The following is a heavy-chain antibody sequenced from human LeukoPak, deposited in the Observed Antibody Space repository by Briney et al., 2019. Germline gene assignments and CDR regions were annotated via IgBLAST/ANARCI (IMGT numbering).Heavy chain of an antibody. Sequence: ASVKVSCKVSGYTLTELSMHWVRQAPGKGLEWMGGFDPEDGETIYAQKFQGRVTMTEDTSTDTAYMELSSLRSEDTAVYYCALLGYCSGGSCYSIPRYDVFDIWGQGTMVTVSS. V-gene: IGHV1-24*01. J-gene: IGHJ3*02. CDR2: FDPEDGET. CDR1: GYTLTELS. D-gene: IGHD2-15*01. CDR3: ALLGYCSGGSCYSIPRYDVFDI.